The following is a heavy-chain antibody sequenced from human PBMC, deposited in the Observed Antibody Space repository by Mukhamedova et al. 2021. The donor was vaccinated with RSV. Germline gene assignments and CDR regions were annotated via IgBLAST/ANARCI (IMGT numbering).Heavy chain of an antibody. J-gene: IGHJ4*02. CDR2: ISSSGGST. Sequence: GKGLEWVSGISSSGGSTYFADSVKGRFTISRDNSKNTLFLQMNSLKAEDTALYYCAKVGYYDFWSGYDYYFDYWGQVTLVTVSS. CDR3: AKVGYYDFWSGYDYYFDY. D-gene: IGHD3-3*01. V-gene: IGHV3-23*01.